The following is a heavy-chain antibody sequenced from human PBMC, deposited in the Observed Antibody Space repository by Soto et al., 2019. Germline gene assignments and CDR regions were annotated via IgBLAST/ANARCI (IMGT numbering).Heavy chain of an antibody. Sequence: GGSLRLSCAASGFTFSSYWMSWVRQAPGKGLEWVANIKQDGSEKYYVDSVKGRFTISRDNAKNSLYLQMNSLRAEDTAVYYCARDQNWWLLSDAFDIWGQGTMVTVSS. CDR1: GFTFSSYW. CDR3: ARDQNWWLLSDAFDI. V-gene: IGHV3-7*05. D-gene: IGHD3-3*01. CDR2: IKQDGSEK. J-gene: IGHJ3*02.